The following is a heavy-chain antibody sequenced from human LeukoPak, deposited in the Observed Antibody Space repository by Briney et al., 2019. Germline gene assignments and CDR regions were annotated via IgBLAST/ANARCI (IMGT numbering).Heavy chain of an antibody. V-gene: IGHV3-74*01. CDR3: ATNTGTDLLDY. CDR1: AFTFSSYW. CDR2: ISSDGTGT. D-gene: IGHD1-26*01. Sequence: GGSLRLSCAAPAFTFSSYWMHWVRQGPGKGLVWVSRISSDGTGTRYEDSVKGRFTISRDNAKNTVYLQMNSLRADDRAVYYCATNTGTDLLDYWGQGTLVTVSS. J-gene: IGHJ4*02.